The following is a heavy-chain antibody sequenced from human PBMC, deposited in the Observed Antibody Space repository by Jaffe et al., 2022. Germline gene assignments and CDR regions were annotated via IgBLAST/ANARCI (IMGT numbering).Heavy chain of an antibody. CDR2: IRNDGTGD. CDR1: GLSFISFG. V-gene: IGHV3-30*02. CDR3: AKDRWRLTGSFDS. D-gene: IGHD7-27*01. Sequence: QVQLVQSGGEVVQPGGSLTLSCEASGLSFISFGMHWVRQTPGKGLQWVASIRNDGTGDFYGESVKGRLTVSRDNSRNTLYLQMNNLRPEDTGVYYCAKDRWRLTGSFDSWGQGALVIVSS. J-gene: IGHJ4*02.